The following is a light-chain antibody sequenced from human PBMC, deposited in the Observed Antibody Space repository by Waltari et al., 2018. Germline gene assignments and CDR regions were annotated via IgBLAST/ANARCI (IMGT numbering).Light chain of an antibody. J-gene: IGLJ2*01. CDR2: DND. Sequence: QSVLTQPPSVSAAPGQKVTLSCSGNISNIGNNYVSWYQQFPGTSPKVLIYDNDKRPSGIPDRFSGSKSGTSATLAFTGLQTGDEADYYCAAWDSSLSAAVFGGGTKLTVL. V-gene: IGLV1-51*01. CDR1: ISNIGNNY. CDR3: AAWDSSLSAAV.